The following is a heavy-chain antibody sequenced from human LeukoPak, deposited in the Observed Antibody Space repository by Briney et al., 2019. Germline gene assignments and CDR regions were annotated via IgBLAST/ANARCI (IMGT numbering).Heavy chain of an antibody. CDR2: IWYDGSNK. D-gene: IGHD6-13*01. Sequence: GRSLRLSCAASGFTFGSYGMHWVRQAPGKGLEWVAVIWYDGSNKYYVDSVKGRFTISRDNSKNTLYLQMNSLRAEDTALYYCASSRSSTWYGLEYWGQGTLVTVSS. CDR3: ASSRSSTWYGLEY. V-gene: IGHV3-33*01. CDR1: GFTFGSYG. J-gene: IGHJ4*02.